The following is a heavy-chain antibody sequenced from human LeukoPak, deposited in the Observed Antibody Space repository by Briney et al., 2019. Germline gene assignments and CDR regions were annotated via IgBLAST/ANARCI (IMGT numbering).Heavy chain of an antibody. D-gene: IGHD3-22*01. Sequence: PGRSLRLSCAASGFTFSSYGMHWVRQAPGKGLEWVAVISYDGSNKYYADSVKGRFTISRDNSKNTLYLQMNGLRAEDTAVYYCAKDSAYYDSSGYDYWGQGTLVTVSS. CDR2: ISYDGSNK. CDR1: GFTFSSYG. CDR3: AKDSAYYDSSGYDY. V-gene: IGHV3-30*18. J-gene: IGHJ4*02.